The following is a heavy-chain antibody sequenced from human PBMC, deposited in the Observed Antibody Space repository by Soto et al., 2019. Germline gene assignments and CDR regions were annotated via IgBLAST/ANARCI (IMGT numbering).Heavy chain of an antibody. Sequence: EVQLLESGGGLVQPGGSLRLSCAASGFTFSSYAMSWVRQAPGKGLEWVSAISGSGGSTYYADSVKGRFIISRDNSKNTLYLQMNSLRAEDTAVYYCAKDGYCSSTSCYAFDYWGQGTLVTVSS. D-gene: IGHD2-2*03. CDR3: AKDGYCSSTSCYAFDY. CDR2: ISGSGGST. V-gene: IGHV3-23*01. CDR1: GFTFSSYA. J-gene: IGHJ4*02.